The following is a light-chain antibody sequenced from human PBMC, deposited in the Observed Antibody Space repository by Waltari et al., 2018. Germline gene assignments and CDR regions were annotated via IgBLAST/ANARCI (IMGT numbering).Light chain of an antibody. Sequence: EVVVTQSPATLSVSPGERAILPCRASQSVSSNLAWDQQKPGQAPRLLIYGASARAIGIPARFSGSGSGTEFTLTISSLQSEDFAVYYCQQYNGWPPWTFGQGTRVEIK. CDR2: GAS. CDR3: QQYNGWPPWT. CDR1: QSVSSN. V-gene: IGKV3-15*01. J-gene: IGKJ1*01.